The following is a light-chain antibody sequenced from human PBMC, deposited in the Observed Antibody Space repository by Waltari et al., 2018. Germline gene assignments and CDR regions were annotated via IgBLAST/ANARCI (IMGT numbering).Light chain of an antibody. CDR3: AAWDDSLSGRV. CDR2: TNN. J-gene: IGLJ3*02. Sequence: QSVLTQPPSASGTPGQRVTISCSGSSSNIGNSYVYWYQQLPGTAPKLLIYTNNQRPSVVPNLFSGSKSGTSASLAISGLRSEDEADYYCAAWDDSLSGRVFGGGTKLTVL. V-gene: IGLV1-47*01. CDR1: SSNIGNSY.